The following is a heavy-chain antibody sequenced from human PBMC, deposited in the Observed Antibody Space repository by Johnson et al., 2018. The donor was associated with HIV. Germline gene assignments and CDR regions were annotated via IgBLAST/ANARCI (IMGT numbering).Heavy chain of an antibody. CDR3: AKDYRYGSGTKGAFDI. J-gene: IGHJ3*02. CDR1: GFIFDDYA. D-gene: IGHD3-10*01. CDR2: ISWNSGSI. V-gene: IGHV3-9*01. Sequence: VQLLESGGGSVQPGRSLTLSCAASGFIFDDYAMHWVRQAPGKGLEWVSGISWNSGSIGYADSVKGRFPISRDNAKNSLYLQMNSLRAEDTALYYCAKDYRYGSGTKGAFDIWGQGTMVTVSS.